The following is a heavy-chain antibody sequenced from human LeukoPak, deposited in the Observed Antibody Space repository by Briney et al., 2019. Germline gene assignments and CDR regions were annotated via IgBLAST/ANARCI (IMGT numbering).Heavy chain of an antibody. J-gene: IGHJ4*02. D-gene: IGHD3-10*01. CDR1: GFTFSSYN. V-gene: IGHV3-48*02. CDR2: ISRGRSTI. Sequence: GGSLRLSCAASGFTFSSYNMNWVRQAPGKGLEWISYISRGRSTIYYADSVKGRFTISRDNAKNSLYLQMNSLRDEDTAVYYCARDASGTSDYWGQGTLVTVSS. CDR3: ARDASGTSDY.